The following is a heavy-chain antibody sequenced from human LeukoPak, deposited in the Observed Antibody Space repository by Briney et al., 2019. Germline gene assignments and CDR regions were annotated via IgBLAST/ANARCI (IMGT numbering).Heavy chain of an antibody. Sequence: GGSLRLSCAASGFTFNSYGMHWVRQAPGKGLEWVAVIWYDGSNKYYADFVKGRFTISRDNSKNTLYLQMYSLRVDGTAVYYCARVASSPSSWRWLDPWGQGTLVTVSS. CDR2: IWYDGSNK. J-gene: IGHJ5*02. V-gene: IGHV3-33*01. D-gene: IGHD2-2*01. CDR1: GFTFNSYG. CDR3: ARVASSPSSWRWLDP.